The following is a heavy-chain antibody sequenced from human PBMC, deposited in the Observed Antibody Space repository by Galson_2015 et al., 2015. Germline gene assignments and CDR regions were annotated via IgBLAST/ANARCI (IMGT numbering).Heavy chain of an antibody. D-gene: IGHD5/OR15-5a*01. CDR2: IWYDGSNK. J-gene: IGHJ3*01. CDR3: ARSSGLSTQGAFDV. CDR1: GFTFSSYG. V-gene: IGHV3-33*01. Sequence: SLRLSCAASGFTFSSYGMHWVRQAPGKGLEWVAVIWYDGSNKYYADSVKGRFTISRDNSKNTLYLQMNSLRAEDTAVYYCARSSGLSTQGAFDVWGQGTMVTVSS.